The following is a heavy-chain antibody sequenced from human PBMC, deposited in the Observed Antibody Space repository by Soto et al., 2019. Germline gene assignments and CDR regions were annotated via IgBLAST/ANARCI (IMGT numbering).Heavy chain of an antibody. CDR3: ARDAMTTVIPYYYYFGLAV. V-gene: IGHV4-59*01. D-gene: IGHD4-17*01. J-gene: IGHJ6*02. CDR2: MYNTGST. Sequence: SETLSLXCTVSGGSISGYYWSWIRQPPGKGLEWIGYMYNTGSTVYNPSFKSRVTISVDTSKNQFSLKLNSVTAADTAVYYCARDAMTTVIPYYYYFGLAVWGQGTTVTVSS. CDR1: GGSISGYY.